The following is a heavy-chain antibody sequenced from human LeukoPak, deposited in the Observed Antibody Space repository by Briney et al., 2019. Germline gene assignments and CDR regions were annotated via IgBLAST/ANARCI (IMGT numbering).Heavy chain of an antibody. D-gene: IGHD3-16*01. CDR1: GFTFSNYW. CDR3: ARGIISGVDWFVP. CDR2: INLHGSDR. Sequence: GGSLRLSCAASGFTFSNYWMTWVRQAPGKGLEWVANINLHGSDRYYVDSVKGRFTISRDNAENSLYLQMNSLRAEDTAVYYCARGIISGVDWFVPWRQGTLVTVSS. V-gene: IGHV3-7*01. J-gene: IGHJ5*02.